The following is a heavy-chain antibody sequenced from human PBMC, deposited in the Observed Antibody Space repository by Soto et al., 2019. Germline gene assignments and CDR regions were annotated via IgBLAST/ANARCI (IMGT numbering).Heavy chain of an antibody. CDR3: AGTYYYDSSGYGMDV. D-gene: IGHD3-22*01. J-gene: IGHJ6*02. CDR2: IYPGDSDT. CDR1: GYSFTSYW. V-gene: IGHV5-51*01. Sequence: GESLKISCKGSGYSFTSYWIGWVRQMPGKGLGWMGIIYPGDSDTRYSPSFQGQVTISADKSISTAYLQWSSLKASDTAMYYCAGTYYYDSSGYGMDVWGQGTTVTVSS.